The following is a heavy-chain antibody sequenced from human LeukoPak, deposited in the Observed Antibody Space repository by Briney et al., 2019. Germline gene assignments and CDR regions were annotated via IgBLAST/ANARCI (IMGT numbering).Heavy chain of an antibody. V-gene: IGHV4-59*08. J-gene: IGHJ4*02. CDR1: GDSINSYY. CDR2: IYYSGST. D-gene: IGHD3-10*01. CDR3: ARWAHGSGSYSLQFDY. Sequence: PSETLSLTCTVSGDSINSYYWSWIRQPPGKGLEWIGYIYYSGSTNYNPSLKSRVTISVDTSKNQFSLKLSSVTAADTAVYYCARWAHGSGSYSLQFDYWGQGTLVTVSS.